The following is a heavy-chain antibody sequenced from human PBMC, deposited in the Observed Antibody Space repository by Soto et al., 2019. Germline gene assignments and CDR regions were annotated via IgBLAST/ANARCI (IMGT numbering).Heavy chain of an antibody. D-gene: IGHD6-13*01. CDR2: TYYRSKWYY. V-gene: IGHV6-1*01. CDR1: GDSVSSNHAT. Sequence: PSQTLSLTCAISGDSVSSNHATWDWIRQSPSRGLEWLGRTYYRSKWYYDYALSVKSRITINPDTSNNQLSLQLNSVTPDDTAVYYGERFIGNSCLASWGKGTLVTVPS. CDR3: ERFIGNSCLAS. J-gene: IGHJ4*02.